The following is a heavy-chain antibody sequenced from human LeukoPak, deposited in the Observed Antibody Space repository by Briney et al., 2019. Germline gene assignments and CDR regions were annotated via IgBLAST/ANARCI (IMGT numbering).Heavy chain of an antibody. V-gene: IGHV3-11*01. D-gene: IGHD4-17*01. CDR3: AREYGDRSFDY. CDR2: IGNSGSTI. J-gene: IGHJ4*02. Sequence: GGSLRLSCAASGFTFSDYYMYWIRQAPGKGLEWVSCIGNSGSTIYYAASVKGRFTISRDNAKNSLFLQMNSLRAEDTALYYCAREYGDRSFDYWGQGTLVTVSS. CDR1: GFTFSDYY.